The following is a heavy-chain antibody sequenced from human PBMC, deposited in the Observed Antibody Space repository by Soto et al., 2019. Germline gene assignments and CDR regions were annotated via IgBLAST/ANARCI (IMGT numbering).Heavy chain of an antibody. J-gene: IGHJ3*02. V-gene: IGHV1-69*13. Sequence: SSVKVSCKASGGTFISYAISWVRQAPGQGLEWMGGIIPIFGTANYAQKFQGRVTITADESTSTAYMELSSLRSGDTAVYYCARDQHRRITMVRGVRIGAFDIWGQGTMVTVSS. D-gene: IGHD3-10*01. CDR3: ARDQHRRITMVRGVRIGAFDI. CDR1: GGTFISYA. CDR2: IIPIFGTA.